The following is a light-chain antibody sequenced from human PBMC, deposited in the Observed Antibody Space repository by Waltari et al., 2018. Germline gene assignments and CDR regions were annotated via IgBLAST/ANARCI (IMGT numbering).Light chain of an antibody. J-gene: IGKJ2*01. CDR2: DGT. Sequence: DIQMTQSPSTLSASVGDRVTITCRASQSIKSWLAWYQQKPGKAPKLLIYDGTSLESGVPSRFSGSESGTEFTLTVSSLQPDDFATYYYQQYHKYPYTFGQGTKLEIK. V-gene: IGKV1-5*01. CDR3: QQYHKYPYT. CDR1: QSIKSW.